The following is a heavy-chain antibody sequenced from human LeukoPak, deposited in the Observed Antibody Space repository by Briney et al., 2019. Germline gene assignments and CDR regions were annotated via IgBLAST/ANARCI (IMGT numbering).Heavy chain of an antibody. D-gene: IGHD4-23*01. Sequence: PSQTLSLTCTVSGGSIGIDDYYWTWIRQPPGKGLEWIGYIYHSGSTYYNPSLKSRVTISVDRSKNQFSLKLSSVTAADTAVYYCARVSGGNANDYWGQGTLVTVSS. CDR3: ARVSGGNANDY. V-gene: IGHV4-30-2*01. CDR1: GGSIGIDDYY. CDR2: IYHSGST. J-gene: IGHJ4*02.